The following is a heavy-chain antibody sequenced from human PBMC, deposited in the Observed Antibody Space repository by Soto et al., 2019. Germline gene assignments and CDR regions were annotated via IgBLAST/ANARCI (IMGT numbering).Heavy chain of an antibody. CDR3: AREAGYCSSTSCYGGAPINGFDP. CDR2: INPNSGGT. V-gene: IGHV1-2*04. CDR1: GYTFTGYY. D-gene: IGHD2-2*01. Sequence: ASVKVSCKASGYTFTGYYMHWVRQAPGQGLEWMGWINPNSGGTNYAQKFQGWVTMTRDTSISTAYMELSRLRSDDTAVYYCAREAGYCSSTSCYGGAPINGFDPWGQGTLVTVSS. J-gene: IGHJ5*02.